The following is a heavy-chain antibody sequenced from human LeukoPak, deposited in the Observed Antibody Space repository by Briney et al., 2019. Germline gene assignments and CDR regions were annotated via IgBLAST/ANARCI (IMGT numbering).Heavy chain of an antibody. Sequence: PSETLSLTCTVSGGSIRSYYWNWFRQPPGKGLEWIAYVYYSGSSNYNPSLRSRVTMSVDTSKNQFSLKLSSVTAADTAVYYCARDKSSTTTDTLERFDIWGQGTMVTVS. CDR3: ARDKSSTTTDTLERFDI. D-gene: IGHD2/OR15-2a*01. CDR1: GGSIRSYY. J-gene: IGHJ3*02. CDR2: VYYSGSS. V-gene: IGHV4-59*12.